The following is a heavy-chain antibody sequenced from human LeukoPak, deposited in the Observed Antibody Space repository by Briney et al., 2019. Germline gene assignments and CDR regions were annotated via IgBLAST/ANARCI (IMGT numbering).Heavy chain of an antibody. CDR1: GFTFSSYS. D-gene: IGHD3-3*01. CDR2: ISSSSSYI. V-gene: IGHV3-21*01. J-gene: IGHJ3*02. Sequence: GGSLRLSRAASGFTFSSYSMNWVRQAPGKGLEWVSSISSSSSYIYYADSVKGRFTISRDNAKNSLYLQMNSLRAEDTAVYYCAKDGEVDFWSGYYTIGYDAFDIWGQGTMVTVSS. CDR3: AKDGEVDFWSGYYTIGYDAFDI.